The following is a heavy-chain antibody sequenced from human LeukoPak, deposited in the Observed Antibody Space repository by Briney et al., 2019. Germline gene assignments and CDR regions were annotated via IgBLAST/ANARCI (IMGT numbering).Heavy chain of an antibody. CDR3: ARDSGVGFSYYYYYGMDV. CDR1: GGSISAYY. D-gene: IGHD2-15*01. CDR2: IYYSGST. V-gene: IGHV4-59*01. Sequence: SETLSLTCTVSGGSISAYYWSWIRQPPGKGLEWIGYIYYSGSTNYNPSLKSRVTISVDTSKNQFSLKLSSVTAADTAVYYCARDSGVGFSYYYYYGMDVWGQGTTVTVSS. J-gene: IGHJ6*02.